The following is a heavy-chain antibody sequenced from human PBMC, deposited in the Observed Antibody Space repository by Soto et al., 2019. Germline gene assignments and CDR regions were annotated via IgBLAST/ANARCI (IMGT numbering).Heavy chain of an antibody. CDR2: IYSGGTT. Sequence: EVQLVESGGGLVQPGGSLRLSCAASGFPVSSNYMTWVRQAPGKGLEWVSVIYSGGTTYYADSVKGRFTISRDNSKNTLYLQMNSRRAEDTAVYYCAITTYGSGSYSDCWGQGTLVTVSS. D-gene: IGHD3-10*01. CDR3: AITTYGSGSYSDC. CDR1: GFPVSSNY. V-gene: IGHV3-66*01. J-gene: IGHJ4*02.